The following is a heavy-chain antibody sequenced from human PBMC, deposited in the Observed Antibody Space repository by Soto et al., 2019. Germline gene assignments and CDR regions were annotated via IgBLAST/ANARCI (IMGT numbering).Heavy chain of an antibody. Sequence: GGSLRLSCAASGFTFSNYAMHWVRQAPGKGLEYVSAISSNGGSTYYANSVKGRFTISRDNSKNTLYLQMGSLRVEDMAVYYCARATEDDVWSGSLEAFEIWGKGTMVTV. CDR1: GFTFSNYA. J-gene: IGHJ3*02. V-gene: IGHV3-64*01. CDR3: ARATEDDVWSGSLEAFEI. D-gene: IGHD3-3*01. CDR2: ISSNGGST.